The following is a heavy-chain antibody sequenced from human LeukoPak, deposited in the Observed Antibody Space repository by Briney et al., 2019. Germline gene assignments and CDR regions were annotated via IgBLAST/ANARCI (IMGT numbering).Heavy chain of an antibody. CDR2: INSDGSST. CDR3: ARWSRDGYNIDY. D-gene: IGHD5-24*01. Sequence: GGSLRPSCAASGFTFSSYWMHWVRHAPGKGLVWVSRINSDGSSTSYADSVKGRFTISRDNAKNTLYLQMNSLRAEDTAVYYCARWSRDGYNIDYWGQGTLVTVSS. V-gene: IGHV3-74*01. J-gene: IGHJ4*02. CDR1: GFTFSSYW.